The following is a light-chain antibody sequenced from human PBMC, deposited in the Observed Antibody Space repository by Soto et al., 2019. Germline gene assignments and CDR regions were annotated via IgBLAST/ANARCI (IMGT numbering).Light chain of an antibody. Sequence: QSALTQPRSVSGSPGHSVTISCTGTSSDVGGYDYVSWYQQHPGKAPKLMIYDVSKRPSGVPDRFSGSKSGNTASLTISGLQAEDEADYYCCSYAGTYTLVVFGGGTKVTVL. CDR1: SSDVGGYDY. V-gene: IGLV2-11*01. CDR3: CSYAGTYTLVV. J-gene: IGLJ2*01. CDR2: DVS.